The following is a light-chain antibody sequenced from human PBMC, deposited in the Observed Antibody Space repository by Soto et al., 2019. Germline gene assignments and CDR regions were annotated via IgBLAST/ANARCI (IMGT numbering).Light chain of an antibody. Sequence: DTQMTQSPSTLSASVGDRVTITCRAGQSISNWLAWYQQRPGKAPKLLISKASNLESGVPSRCSGSGSGTEFTLTISSLQPDDDATYYCQQYNSTFGQGTKLEIK. CDR1: QSISNW. V-gene: IGKV1-5*03. CDR3: QQYNST. CDR2: KAS. J-gene: IGKJ2*01.